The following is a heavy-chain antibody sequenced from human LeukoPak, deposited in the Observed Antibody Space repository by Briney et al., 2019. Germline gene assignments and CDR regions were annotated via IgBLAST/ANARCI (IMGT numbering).Heavy chain of an antibody. CDR1: GFTFSTYA. V-gene: IGHV3-21*01. CDR2: ISGSGDST. D-gene: IGHD6-13*01. J-gene: IGHJ4*02. Sequence: GGSLRLSCAASGFTFSTYAVNWVRQAPGKGLEWVSTISGSGDSTYYADSVKGRFTISRDNAKNSLYLQMNSLRAEDTAVYYCAGGYSSIISIYFDYWGQGTLVTVSS. CDR3: AGGYSSIISIYFDY.